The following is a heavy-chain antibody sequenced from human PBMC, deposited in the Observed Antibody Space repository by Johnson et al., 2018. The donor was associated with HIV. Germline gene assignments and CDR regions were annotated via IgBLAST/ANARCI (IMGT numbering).Heavy chain of an antibody. Sequence: VQLVESGGGVVQPGRSLRLSCAASGFTFSSYGMHWVRQAPGKGLEWVAVIWYDGSNKYYADSVKGRFTISRDNSKNTLYLQMNSLRAEDTAVYYCAMTYSSSGLSDAFDIWGQGTMVTVSS. J-gene: IGHJ3*02. CDR2: IWYDGSNK. CDR3: AMTYSSSGLSDAFDI. V-gene: IGHV3-33*01. D-gene: IGHD6-13*01. CDR1: GFTFSSYG.